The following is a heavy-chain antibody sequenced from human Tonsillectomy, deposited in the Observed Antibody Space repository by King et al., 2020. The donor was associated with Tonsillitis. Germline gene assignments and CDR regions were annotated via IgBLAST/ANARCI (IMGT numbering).Heavy chain of an antibody. J-gene: IGHJ4*02. V-gene: IGHV3-30*04. D-gene: IGHD3-16*01. CDR3: ARDLRGFKGYDFDF. CDR2: ISYDGSNI. CDR1: GFTFSSYA. Sequence: QLVQSGGGVVQPGRSLRLSCAASGFTFSSYAMHWVRQAQGKGLEWVAVISYDGSNIYYADSVKGRFTISRDSSKDTLYLQMTSLRGEDTAVYFCARDLRGFKGYDFDFWGQGTLVTVSS.